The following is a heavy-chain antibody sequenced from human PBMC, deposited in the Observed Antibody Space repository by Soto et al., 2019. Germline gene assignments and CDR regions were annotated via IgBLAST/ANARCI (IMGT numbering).Heavy chain of an antibody. CDR3: AKDLIATLGYYYYGMDV. D-gene: IGHD2-21*01. CDR2: ISGSGGST. CDR1: GFTFSSYA. Sequence: GGSLRLSCAASGFTFSSYAMSWVRQAPGKGLEWVSAISGSGGSTYYADSVKGRFTISRDNSKNTLYLQMNGLRAEDTAVYYCAKDLIATLGYYYYGMDVWGQGTTVTVSS. J-gene: IGHJ6*02. V-gene: IGHV3-23*01.